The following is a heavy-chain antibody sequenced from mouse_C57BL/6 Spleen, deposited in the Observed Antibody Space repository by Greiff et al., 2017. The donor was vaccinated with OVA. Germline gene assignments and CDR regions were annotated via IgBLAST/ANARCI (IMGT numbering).Heavy chain of an antibody. CDR2: VHPDNGVS. CDR3: ARIEYGNGDD. V-gene: IGHV1-31*01. CDR1: GYSFTGYY. D-gene: IGHD2-10*02. J-gene: IGHJ2*01. Sequence: EVQLQQPGPELVKPGASVKISCKASGYSFTGYYMHWVKQSPGHILEWIGYVHPDNGVSSYNQKFKGKATLTVDKSSSTAYMELRSLTSEDSAVYYCARIEYGNGDDRGQGTTLTV.